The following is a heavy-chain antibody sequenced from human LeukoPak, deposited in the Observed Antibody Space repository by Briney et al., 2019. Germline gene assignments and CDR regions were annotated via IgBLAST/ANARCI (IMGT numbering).Heavy chain of an antibody. V-gene: IGHV1-8*03. D-gene: IGHD3-3*01. CDR3: ARGRPRYYDFRT. CDR1: GYSFVGYG. J-gene: IGHJ5*02. CDR2: MNPNSGNT. Sequence: ASVKVSCKASGYSFVGYGINWVRQATGQGLEWMGWMNPNSGNTGYAQKFQGRVTITRNTSISTAYMELSSLRPEDTAVYYCARGRPRYYDFRTWGQGTLVTVSS.